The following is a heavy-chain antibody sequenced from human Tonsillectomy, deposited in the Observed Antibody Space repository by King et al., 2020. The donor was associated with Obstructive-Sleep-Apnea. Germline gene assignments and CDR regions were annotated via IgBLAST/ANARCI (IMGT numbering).Heavy chain of an antibody. Sequence: QLQESGPGLVKPSETLSLTCTASSGSISGSSFYWGWIRQPPGQGLEWIGSIYYSGSTYYNPSLKSRVTISVDTSKNQFSLKLTSVTAADTAVYYCARLTGYYYDSGGYYEWSEAPYYFDSWGQGTLVTVSP. V-gene: IGHV4-39*01. CDR1: SGSISGSSFY. J-gene: IGHJ4*02. CDR3: ARLTGYYYDSGGYYEWSEAPYYFDS. CDR2: IYYSGST. D-gene: IGHD3-22*01.